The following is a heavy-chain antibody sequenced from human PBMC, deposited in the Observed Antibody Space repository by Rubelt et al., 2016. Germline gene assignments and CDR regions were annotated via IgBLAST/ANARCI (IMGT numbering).Heavy chain of an antibody. D-gene: IGHD4-17*01. CDR1: GFTFSGYS. CDR3: ARSGDYCFDY. CDR2: ISSSSSLI. J-gene: IGHJ4*02. V-gene: IGHV3-48*04. Sequence: EVQLLESGGDLVQPGGSLRLSCAASGFTFSGYSMNWLRQAPGKGLEWVSYISSSSSLIYYADSVKGRFTISRDNAENTLYLQMNSLKTEDTAVYYCARSGDYCFDYWGQGTLVTVSS.